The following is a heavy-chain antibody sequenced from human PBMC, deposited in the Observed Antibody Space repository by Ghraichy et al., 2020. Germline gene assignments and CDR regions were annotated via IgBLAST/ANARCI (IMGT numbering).Heavy chain of an antibody. D-gene: IGHD6-19*01. Sequence: ASVKVSCRASGYTFTTYGFTWVRQAPGQGLEWMGWISTNNDDTNYPQKLQGRVTMTTDTSTRTAYMELRSLRSDDTAVYYCARHVYSTGTSYYFDYWGQGTLVTVSS. CDR1: GYTFTTYG. CDR3: ARHVYSTGTSYYFDY. CDR2: ISTNNDDT. J-gene: IGHJ4*02. V-gene: IGHV1-18*01.